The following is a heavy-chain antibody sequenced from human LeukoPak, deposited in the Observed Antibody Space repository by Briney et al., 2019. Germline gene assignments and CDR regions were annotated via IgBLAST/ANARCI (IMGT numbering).Heavy chain of an antibody. D-gene: IGHD6-6*01. Sequence: SETLSLTCAVYGGPFSGYYRSWIRQPPGKGLEWIGEINHSGSTNYNPSLKSRVTISVDTSKNQFSLRLSSVTAADTAVYYCARLGAAPPGYYYMDVWGKGTTVTVSS. V-gene: IGHV4-34*01. CDR3: ARLGAAPPGYYYMDV. CDR2: INHSGST. CDR1: GGPFSGYY. J-gene: IGHJ6*03.